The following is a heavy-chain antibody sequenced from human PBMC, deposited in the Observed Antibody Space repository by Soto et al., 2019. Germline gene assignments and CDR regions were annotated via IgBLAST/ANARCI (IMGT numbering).Heavy chain of an antibody. J-gene: IGHJ3*02. CDR2: INAGNGNT. Sequence: ASVKVSCKASVYTFTSYAMHWVRQAPGQRLEWMGWINAGNGNTKYSQKFQGRVTITRDTSASTAYMELSSLRSEDTAVYYCARGIVLVPVGGMPYAFDIWGQGTMVTVSS. D-gene: IGHD2-2*01. CDR1: VYTFTSYA. V-gene: IGHV1-3*01. CDR3: ARGIVLVPVGGMPYAFDI.